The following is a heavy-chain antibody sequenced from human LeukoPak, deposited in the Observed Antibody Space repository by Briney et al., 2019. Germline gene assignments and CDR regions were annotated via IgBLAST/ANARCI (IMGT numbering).Heavy chain of an antibody. CDR1: GGSFSGYY. J-gene: IGHJ4*02. Sequence: PSETLSLTCAVYGGSFSGYYWSWIRQPPGKGLEWIGEINHSGSTNYNPSLKSRVTISVDTSKNQFSLKLSSVTAADTAVYYCARDVFGDHGGYWGQGTLVTVSS. D-gene: IGHD4-17*01. CDR3: ARDVFGDHGGY. CDR2: INHSGST. V-gene: IGHV4-34*01.